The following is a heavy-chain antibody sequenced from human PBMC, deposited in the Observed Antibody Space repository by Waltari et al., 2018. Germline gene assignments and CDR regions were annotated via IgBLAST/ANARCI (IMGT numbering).Heavy chain of an antibody. CDR3: TTIFGCSGCPAA. J-gene: IGHJ5*02. Sequence: EVQLVESGGGLVKPGGSLRVSCTASGFTFNNAWMTWVRQAPGKGLEWVGRIKSKTDGGTTDYATPVKGRVTISRDDSKNTLYLQMNSLKTEDTAVYYCTTIFGCSGCPAAWGQGTLVTVSS. V-gene: IGHV3-15*01. CDR2: IKSKTDGGTT. CDR1: GFTFNNAW. D-gene: IGHD6-19*01.